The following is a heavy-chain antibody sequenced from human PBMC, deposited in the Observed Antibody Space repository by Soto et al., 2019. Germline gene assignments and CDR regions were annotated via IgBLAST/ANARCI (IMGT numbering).Heavy chain of an antibody. J-gene: IGHJ4*02. Sequence: SETLSLTCTVSGGSISSSSYYWGWIRQPPGKGLEWIGSIYYSGSTYYNPSLKSRVTISVDTSKNQFSLKLSSVTAADTAVYYCATITVTSHPFDYWGQGTLVTVSS. D-gene: IGHD4-17*01. CDR2: IYYSGST. CDR3: ATITVTSHPFDY. V-gene: IGHV4-39*01. CDR1: GGSISSSSYY.